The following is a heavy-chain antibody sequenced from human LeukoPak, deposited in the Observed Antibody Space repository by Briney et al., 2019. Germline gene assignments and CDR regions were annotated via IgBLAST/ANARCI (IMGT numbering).Heavy chain of an antibody. J-gene: IGHJ6*02. Sequence: PGGSLRLSCAASGFTFSSYSMNWVRQAPGKGLEWVSSISSSSSYIYYADSVKGRFTISRDNAKNSLYLQMNSLRAEDTAVYYCARDMVVTPQPYYYYGMDVWGQGTTVTVSS. D-gene: IGHD2-21*02. CDR1: GFTFSSYS. CDR2: ISSSSSYI. V-gene: IGHV3-21*01. CDR3: ARDMVVTPQPYYYYGMDV.